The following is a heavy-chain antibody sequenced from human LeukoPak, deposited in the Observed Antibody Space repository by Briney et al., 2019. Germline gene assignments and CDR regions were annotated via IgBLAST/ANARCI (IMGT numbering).Heavy chain of an antibody. CDR1: GYTFTGYY. CDR3: ARGQVLAYYYDSSGYQYAFDI. D-gene: IGHD3-22*01. Sequence: ASVKVSCKASGYTFTGYYMHWVRQAPGQGLEWMGWINPNSGGTNYAQKFQGRVTMTRDTPISTAYMELSRLRSDDTAVYYCARGQVLAYYYDSSGYQYAFDIWGQGTMVTVSS. CDR2: INPNSGGT. V-gene: IGHV1-2*02. J-gene: IGHJ3*02.